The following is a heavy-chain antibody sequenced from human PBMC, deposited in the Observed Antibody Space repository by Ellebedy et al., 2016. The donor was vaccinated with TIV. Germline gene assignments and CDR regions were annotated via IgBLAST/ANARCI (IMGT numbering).Heavy chain of an antibody. J-gene: IGHJ4*02. CDR3: ARQGGFGSSFLAT. V-gene: IGHV4-39*01. CDR2: IYYSGNT. CDR1: GGSISSSTYY. D-gene: IGHD6-6*01. Sequence: MPSETLSLTCTVSGGSISSSTYYWGWIRQPPGKGLEWIGSIYYSGNTYYNPSLKSRVTISVDTSKNQFSLKLDSVTAADTAVYYCARQGGFGSSFLATWGQGTLVTVSS.